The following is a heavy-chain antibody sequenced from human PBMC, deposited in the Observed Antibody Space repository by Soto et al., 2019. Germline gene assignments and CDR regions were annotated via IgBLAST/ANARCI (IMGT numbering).Heavy chain of an antibody. CDR2: IIPILAIA. D-gene: IGHD2-2*02. J-gene: IGHJ4*02. V-gene: IGHV1-69*02. CDR3: AMEYCTSTSCYRDY. CDR1: GGTFSSYT. Sequence: QVQLVQSGAEVKKPGSSVKVSCKASGGTFSSYTISWVRQPAGQGLERMGRIIPILAIANYAQKFQGRVTITADKSTSTAYMELSSLRSEDTAVYYCAMEYCTSTSCYRDYWGQGTLVTVSS.